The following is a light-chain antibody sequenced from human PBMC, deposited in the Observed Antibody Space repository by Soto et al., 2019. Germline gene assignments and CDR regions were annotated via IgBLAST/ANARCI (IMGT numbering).Light chain of an antibody. CDR2: AAS. CDR1: QSISSY. V-gene: IGKV1-39*01. CDR3: QQSYSTQPCT. J-gene: IGKJ2*02. Sequence: DIQMTQSPSSLSASVGDRVTITCRASQSISSYLNWYQQKPGKAPKLLIYAASSLQSGVPSRFSGSGSGTDFTLTISSLQPEDFATYYCQQSYSTQPCTFGQGTKLEIK.